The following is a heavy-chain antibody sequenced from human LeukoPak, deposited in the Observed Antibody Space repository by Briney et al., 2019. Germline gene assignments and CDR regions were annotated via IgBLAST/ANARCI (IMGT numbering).Heavy chain of an antibody. CDR2: ISYDGSNK. Sequence: GRSLRLSCAASGFTFSSYGMHWVRRAPGKGLEWVAVISYDGSNKYYADSVKGRFTISRDNSKNTLYLQMNSLRAEDTAVYYCVKGSGSYYFDYWGQGTLVTVSS. D-gene: IGHD1-26*01. J-gene: IGHJ4*02. CDR1: GFTFSSYG. CDR3: VKGSGSYYFDY. V-gene: IGHV3-30*18.